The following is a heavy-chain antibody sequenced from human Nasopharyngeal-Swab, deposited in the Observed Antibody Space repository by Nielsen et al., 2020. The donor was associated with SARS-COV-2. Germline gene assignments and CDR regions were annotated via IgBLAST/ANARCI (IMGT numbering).Heavy chain of an antibody. CDR3: ARAGRVAYYDFWSGYYPPYYYYGMYV. V-gene: IGHV3-13*04. J-gene: IGHJ6*02. Sequence: GESLKISCAASGFTFSSYDMHWVRQATGKGLEWVSAIGTAGDTYYPGSVKGRFTISRENAKNSLYLQMNSLRAGDTAVYYCARAGRVAYYDFWSGYYPPYYYYGMYVWGQGTTVTVSS. CDR1: GFTFSSYD. CDR2: IGTAGDT. D-gene: IGHD3-3*01.